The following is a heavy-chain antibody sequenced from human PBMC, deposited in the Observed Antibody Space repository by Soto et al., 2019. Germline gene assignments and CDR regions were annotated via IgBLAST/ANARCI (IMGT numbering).Heavy chain of an antibody. CDR1: GYTFASYA. J-gene: IGHJ4*02. CDR3: ARHPPPPDY. Sequence: QVQLVQSGAEVKKPGASVKVSCKASGYTFASYAITWMRQAPGQGLEWRGWISAYNGNTNYAQKLQGRVTVTTDTSTRPAYMELRRLRSDDTAGCDGARHPPPPDYWGQGNLVNVS. CDR2: ISAYNGNT. V-gene: IGHV1-18*01.